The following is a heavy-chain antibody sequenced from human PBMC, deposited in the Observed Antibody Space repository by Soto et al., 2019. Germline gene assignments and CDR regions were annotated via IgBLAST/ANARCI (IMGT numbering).Heavy chain of an antibody. CDR2: IDSYGSST. J-gene: IGHJ4*02. CDR3: VRGLGNSDH. V-gene: IGHV3-74*03. CDR1: GFTFSSYW. Sequence: EVQLVESGGGLVQPGGSLRLSCVASGFTFSSYWMHWVRQVPGKEPVWVSFIDSYGSSTKYADSVRGRFTISRDNAKNTMYLLMNSLRVEDTAVYYCVRGLGNSDHWGQGTLVTVSS.